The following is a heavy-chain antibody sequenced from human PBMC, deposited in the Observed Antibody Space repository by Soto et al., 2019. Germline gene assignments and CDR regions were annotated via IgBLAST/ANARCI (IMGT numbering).Heavy chain of an antibody. Sequence: SETLSLTCTVSGGSISSYYWSWIRQPPGKGLEWIGYIYYSGSTNYNPSLKSRVTISVDTSKDQFSLKLSSVTAADTAVYFCARRLEYPIGYSEAYYYYMDVWGKGTTVTVSS. D-gene: IGHD6-6*01. V-gene: IGHV4-59*08. J-gene: IGHJ6*03. CDR3: ARRLEYPIGYSEAYYYYMDV. CDR2: IYYSGST. CDR1: GGSISSYY.